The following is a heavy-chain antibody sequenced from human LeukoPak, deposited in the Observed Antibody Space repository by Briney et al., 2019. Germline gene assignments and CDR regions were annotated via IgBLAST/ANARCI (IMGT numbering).Heavy chain of an antibody. CDR3: ASRGYYDSNGYSDY. J-gene: IGHJ4*02. V-gene: IGHV4-4*07. CDR2: IYTGGTT. Sequence: SETLSLTCTVSGASISSYYWSWIRQPAGKGLEWIGRIYTGGTTNYNPSLKSRVTMSVDTSKNQFSLKLSSVTAADTAVYYCASRGYYDSNGYSDYWGQGTLVTVSS. CDR1: GASISSYY. D-gene: IGHD3-22*01.